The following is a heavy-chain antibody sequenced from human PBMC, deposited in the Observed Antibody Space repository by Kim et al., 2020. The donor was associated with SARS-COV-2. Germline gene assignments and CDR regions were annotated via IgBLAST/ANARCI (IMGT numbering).Heavy chain of an antibody. Sequence: GGSLRLSCAASGFTFSSYWMSWVRQAPGKGLEWVANIKQDGSEKYYVDSVKGRFTISRDNAKNSLYLQMNSLRAEDTAVYYCARDGPFLPGPPNWFDPWGQGTLVTVSS. CDR1: GFTFSSYW. J-gene: IGHJ5*02. V-gene: IGHV3-7*03. CDR2: IKQDGSEK. CDR3: ARDGPFLPGPPNWFDP.